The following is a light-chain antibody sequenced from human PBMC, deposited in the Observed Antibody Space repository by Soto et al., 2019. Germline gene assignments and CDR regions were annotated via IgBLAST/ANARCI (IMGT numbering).Light chain of an antibody. CDR2: SAS. CDR3: QYLNTFSPIT. V-gene: IGKV1-9*01. CDR1: QDIRNF. J-gene: IGKJ4*01. Sequence: DIRLTQSPSFLSASLGDRVPITCRASQDIRNFLAWYQQHPGTAPKLLIYSASSPHSGVSSRFSAAGSGTEFTLTITSLQPEDSATYFCQYLNTFSPITFGGGTNVEI.